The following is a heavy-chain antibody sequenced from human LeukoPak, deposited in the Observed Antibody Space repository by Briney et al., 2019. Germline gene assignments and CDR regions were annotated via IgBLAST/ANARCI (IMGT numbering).Heavy chain of an antibody. D-gene: IGHD2-15*01. J-gene: IGHJ5*02. CDR1: GYSFTSYW. V-gene: IGHV5-10-1*01. Sequence: GESLRISCRCSGYSFTSYWISWGRQMPGKGLEWRGRIDTSDSYTNYSPYFQGHVTISADKSSSTAYLQWSSLKASDTAMYYCAREYCSGGSCYPHPWGQGTLVTVSS. CDR3: AREYCSGGSCYPHP. CDR2: IDTSDSYT.